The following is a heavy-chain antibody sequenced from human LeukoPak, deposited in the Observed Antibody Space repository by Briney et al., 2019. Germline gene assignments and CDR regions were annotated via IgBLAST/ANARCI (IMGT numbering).Heavy chain of an antibody. CDR3: ARPTEEMATINAYFHY. V-gene: IGHV1-18*01. Sequence: ASVKVSCKASGYTFTNYHIAWVRQAPGQGLEWMGWVSTNDGNTVYAQRLQGRVTITADESTSTAYMELSSLRSEDTAVYYCARPTEEMATINAYFHYWGQGTLVTVSS. D-gene: IGHD5-24*01. CDR2: VSTNDGNT. J-gene: IGHJ4*02. CDR1: GYTFTNYH.